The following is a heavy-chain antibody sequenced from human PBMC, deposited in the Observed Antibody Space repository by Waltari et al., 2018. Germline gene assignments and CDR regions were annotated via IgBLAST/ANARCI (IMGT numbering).Heavy chain of an antibody. V-gene: IGHV4-4*07. D-gene: IGHD6-13*01. Sequence: QVQLQESGPGLVKPSETLSLTCTVPGGSISSYYWSWLRQPAGKRPEWSGRIYTRGGTNNTPSLKSRVTMSVDTSKNQFSLKLSSVTAADTAVYYCARTYAPRTTAAGSVYYYYMDVWGKGTTVTVSS. J-gene: IGHJ6*03. CDR2: IYTRGGT. CDR1: GGSISSYY. CDR3: ARTYAPRTTAAGSVYYYYMDV.